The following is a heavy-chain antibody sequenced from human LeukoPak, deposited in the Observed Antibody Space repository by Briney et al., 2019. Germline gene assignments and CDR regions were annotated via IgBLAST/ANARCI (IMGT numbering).Heavy chain of an antibody. CDR3: ARATWYYGFWSGYSNYYYYMDV. D-gene: IGHD3-3*01. CDR2: INPNSGGT. CDR1: GYTFTGYY. V-gene: IGHV1-2*02. Sequence: ASVKVSCKASGYTFTGYYMHWVRQAPGQGLEWMGWINPNSGGTNYAQKFQGRVTMTRDTSISTAYMELSRLRSDDTAVYYCARATWYYGFWSGYSNYYYYMDVWGKGTTVTVSS. J-gene: IGHJ6*03.